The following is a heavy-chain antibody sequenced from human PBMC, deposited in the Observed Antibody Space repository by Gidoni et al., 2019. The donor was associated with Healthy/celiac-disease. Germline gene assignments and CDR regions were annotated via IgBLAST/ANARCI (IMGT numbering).Heavy chain of an antibody. Sequence: EVQRLESGGGLVQPGGSLRVPCAASGFPLSSYAMRWVRQAPGKGVEWVSAISGSGGSTYYADSVKGRFTISRDNSKNTLYLQMNSLRAEDTAVYYCAKRSLGAVAGLNFDYWGQGTLVTVSS. CDR2: ISGSGGST. J-gene: IGHJ4*02. D-gene: IGHD6-19*01. CDR1: GFPLSSYA. V-gene: IGHV3-23*01. CDR3: AKRSLGAVAGLNFDY.